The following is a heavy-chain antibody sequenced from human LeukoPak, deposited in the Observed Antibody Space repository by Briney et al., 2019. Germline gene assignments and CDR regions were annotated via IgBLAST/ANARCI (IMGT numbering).Heavy chain of an antibody. CDR2: ISSSSSTI. CDR3: VREGFSSSYYYYGMDV. CDR1: GFTFSRYS. Sequence: GGSLRLSCAASGFTFSRYSMNWVRQAPGKGLEWVSYISSSSSTIYYADSVKGRFTISRDNAKNSLYLQMNSLRAEDTAVYYCVREGFSSSYYYYGMDVWGQGTTVTVSS. J-gene: IGHJ6*02. D-gene: IGHD6-13*01. V-gene: IGHV3-48*01.